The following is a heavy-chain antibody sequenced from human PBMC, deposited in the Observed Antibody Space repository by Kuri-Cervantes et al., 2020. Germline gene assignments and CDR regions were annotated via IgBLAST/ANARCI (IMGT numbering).Heavy chain of an antibody. V-gene: IGHV3-30-3*01. CDR3: ARDRDSSGWYSGLYYYYGMDV. CDR2: ISYDGSNK. D-gene: IGHD6-19*01. CDR1: GCTFSSYA. Sequence: GESLKISCAASGCTFSSYAMHWVRQAPGKGLEWVAVISYDGSNKYYADSVKGRFTISRDNSKSTLYLQMNSLSAEDTAVYYCARDRDSSGWYSGLYYYYGMDVWGQGTTVTVSS. J-gene: IGHJ6*02.